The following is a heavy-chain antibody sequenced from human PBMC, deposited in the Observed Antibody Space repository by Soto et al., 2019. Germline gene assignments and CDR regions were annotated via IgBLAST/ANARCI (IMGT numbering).Heavy chain of an antibody. CDR3: ARDYRSYYDSSGPFDY. Sequence: SETLSLTCTVSGGSISSGGYYWSWIRQHPGKGLEWIGYIYYSGSTYYNPSLKSRVIISVDTSKNQFSLKLSSVTAADTAVYYCARDYRSYYDSSGPFDYWGQGTLVTVSS. CDR2: IYYSGST. J-gene: IGHJ4*02. D-gene: IGHD3-22*01. CDR1: GGSISSGGYY. V-gene: IGHV4-31*03.